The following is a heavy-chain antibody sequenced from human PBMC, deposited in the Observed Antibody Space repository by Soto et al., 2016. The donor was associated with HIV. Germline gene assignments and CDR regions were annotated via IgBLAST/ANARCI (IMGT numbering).Heavy chain of an antibody. CDR3: ARVGYDWNDAGAFDI. J-gene: IGHJ3*02. CDR2: INPNSGGT. Sequence: QVQLVQSGAEVKKPGASVKVSCKASGYTFTGYYMHWVRQAPGQGLEWMGWINPNSGGTNYAQKFQGRVTMTRDTSISAAYMELSRLRSDDTAVYYCARVGYDWNDAGAFDIWGQGTMVTVSS. D-gene: IGHD1-1*01. V-gene: IGHV1-2*02. CDR1: GYTFTGYY.